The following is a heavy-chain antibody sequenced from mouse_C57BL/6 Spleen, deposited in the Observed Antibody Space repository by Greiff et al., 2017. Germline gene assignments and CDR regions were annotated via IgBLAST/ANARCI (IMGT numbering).Heavy chain of an antibody. CDR3: ARHGAAQATWAWFAY. CDR2: ISGGGGNT. V-gene: IGHV5-9*01. Sequence: DVMLVESGGGLVKPGGSLKLSCAASGFTFSSYTMSWVRQTPEKRLEWVATISGGGGNTYYPDSVKGRFTISRDNAKNTLYLQMSSLRSGDTALYYCARHGAAQATWAWFAYWGQGTLVTVSA. CDR1: GFTFSSYT. J-gene: IGHJ3*01. D-gene: IGHD3-2*02.